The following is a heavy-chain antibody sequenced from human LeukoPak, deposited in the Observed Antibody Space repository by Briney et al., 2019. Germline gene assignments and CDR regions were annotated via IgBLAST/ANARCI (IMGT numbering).Heavy chain of an antibody. CDR2: IYYSGST. D-gene: IGHD3-22*01. CDR1: GGSISSSSYY. Sequence: SETLYLTCTVSGGSISSSSYYWGWIRQPPGKGLERLGRIYYSGSTYYNPSLKSRVNISVEKSKNEFSLKLSYVPAADTAVYYCAREEVTEYYYDSSGYYPIRERYWYFDLWGRGTLVTVSS. J-gene: IGHJ2*01. V-gene: IGHV4-39*07. CDR3: AREEVTEYYYDSSGYYPIRERYWYFDL.